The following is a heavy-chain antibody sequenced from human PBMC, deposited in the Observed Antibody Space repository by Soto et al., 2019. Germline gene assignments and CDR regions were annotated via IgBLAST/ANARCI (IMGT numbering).Heavy chain of an antibody. J-gene: IGHJ4*02. CDR1: GGTFSSYA. D-gene: IGHD5-18*01. CDR2: IIPIFGTA. CDR3: ASRDGIQLWLSFDY. Sequence: SVKVSCKASGGTFSSYAISWVRQAPGQGLEWMGGIIPIFGTANYAQKFQGRVTITADKSTSTAYMELSSLRSEDTAVYYCASRDGIQLWLSFDYWGQGTLVTVSS. V-gene: IGHV1-69*06.